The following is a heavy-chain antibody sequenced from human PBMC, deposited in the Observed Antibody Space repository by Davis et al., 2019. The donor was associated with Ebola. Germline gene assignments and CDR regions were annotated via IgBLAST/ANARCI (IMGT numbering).Heavy chain of an antibody. CDR3: ARGLVTGDVVY. CDR2: ISSSGSTI. CDR1: RFPFSDYY. Sequence: GESLKISCAASRFPFSDYYMSWIRQAPGKGLEWVSYISSSGSTIFYAASVKGRFTISRDNAKNSLYLQMNSLRAEDTAVYYCARGLVTGDVVYWGQGTLVTVSS. D-gene: IGHD7-27*01. V-gene: IGHV3-11*01. J-gene: IGHJ4*02.